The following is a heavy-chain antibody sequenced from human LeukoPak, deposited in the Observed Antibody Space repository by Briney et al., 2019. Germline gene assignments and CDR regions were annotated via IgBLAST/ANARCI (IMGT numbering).Heavy chain of an antibody. Sequence: SETLSLTCTVSGGSMTSSSYYWGWIRQPPGKGLEWIASIYYSGRTYYNPSLKSRLTISADTSKNQFSLKLSSVTAADTAVYYCARDPQGYFDYWGQGTLVTVSS. CDR2: IYYSGRT. V-gene: IGHV4-39*07. J-gene: IGHJ4*02. CDR1: GGSMTSSSYY. CDR3: ARDPQGYFDY.